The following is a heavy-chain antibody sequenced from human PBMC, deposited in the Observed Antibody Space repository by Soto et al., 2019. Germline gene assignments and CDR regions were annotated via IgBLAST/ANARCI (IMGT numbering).Heavy chain of an antibody. CDR1: GFTFSSYG. J-gene: IGHJ6*03. CDR3: AKPAYSNYYYYYYMDV. CDR2: ISYDGSNK. V-gene: IGHV3-30*18. Sequence: GGSLRLSCAASGFTFSSYGMHWVRQAPGKGLEWVAVISYDGSNKYYADSMKGRFTISRDNSKNTLYLQMNSLRAEDTAVYYCAKPAYSNYYYYYYMDVWGKGTTVTVSS. D-gene: IGHD4-4*01.